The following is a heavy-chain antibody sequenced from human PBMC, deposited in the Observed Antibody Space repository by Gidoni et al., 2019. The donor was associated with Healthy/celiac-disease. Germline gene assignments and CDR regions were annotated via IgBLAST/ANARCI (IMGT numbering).Heavy chain of an antibody. J-gene: IGHJ4*02. D-gene: IGHD3-3*01. Sequence: QVTLKESGPVLVKPTETLTLTCTVSGFSLSNARMGVSWIRQPPGKALEWLAHLFSNDEKSYSTSLKSRLTISKDTSKSQVVLTMTNMDPVDTATYYCARGYDFWSGYFFDYWGQGTLVTVSS. V-gene: IGHV2-26*01. CDR1: GFSLSNARMG. CDR3: ARGYDFWSGYFFDY. CDR2: LFSNDEK.